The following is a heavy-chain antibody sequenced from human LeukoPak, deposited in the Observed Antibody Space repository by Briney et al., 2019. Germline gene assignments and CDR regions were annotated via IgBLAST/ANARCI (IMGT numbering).Heavy chain of an antibody. D-gene: IGHD1-26*01. CDR2: IYDSGST. CDR3: ATWELVDY. J-gene: IGHJ4*02. CDR1: GGSISIYY. V-gene: IGHV4-59*01. Sequence: SETLSLTCTVSGGSISIYYWSWIRQPPGKGLEWIGYIYDSGSTNYNPSLKSRVTISVDTSKNQFSLKLSSVTAADTAVYYCATWELVDYWGQGTLVTVSS.